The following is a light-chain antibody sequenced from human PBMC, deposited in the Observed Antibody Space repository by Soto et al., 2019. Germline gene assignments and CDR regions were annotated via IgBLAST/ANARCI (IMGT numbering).Light chain of an antibody. CDR1: HNDIGTYDY. CDR3: CSFTTTSTHG. Sequence: QSALTQPTSVSGCPGQSITISCTGNHNDIGTYDYVSWFQQHPGKAPKLRISELNNRPSGDSNRFPGSKSGNTAYRTISGLQVEDEAEYFCCSFTTTSTHGFGTGTTVTVL. J-gene: IGLJ1*01. V-gene: IGLV2-14*01. CDR2: ELN.